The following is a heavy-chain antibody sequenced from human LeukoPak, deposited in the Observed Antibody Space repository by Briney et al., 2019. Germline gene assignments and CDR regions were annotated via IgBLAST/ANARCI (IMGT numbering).Heavy chain of an antibody. J-gene: IGHJ4*02. CDR1: GGTFSSYA. Sequence: SVRVSCKASGGTFSSYAISWVRQAPGQGLEWMGGIIPIFGTANYAQKFQGRVTVTADESTSTAYMELSSLRSEDTAVYYCARDPRTMVRGVPAALRYWGQGTLVTVSS. CDR2: IIPIFGTA. V-gene: IGHV1-69*13. CDR3: ARDPRTMVRGVPAALRY. D-gene: IGHD3-10*01.